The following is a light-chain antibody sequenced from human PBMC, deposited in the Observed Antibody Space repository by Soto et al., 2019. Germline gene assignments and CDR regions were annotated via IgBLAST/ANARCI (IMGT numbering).Light chain of an antibody. CDR2: GAS. CDR1: QSVSSSY. J-gene: IGKJ1*01. CDR3: QQYASLRT. V-gene: IGKV3-20*01. Sequence: EIVLTQSPGTLSLSPGERATLSCRASQSVSSSYLAWYQQKPGQAPRLLIYGASSRATGIPDRFSGRGSGTDFTLTISRLEPEDFAVFYCQQYASLRTFGQGTKVDIK.